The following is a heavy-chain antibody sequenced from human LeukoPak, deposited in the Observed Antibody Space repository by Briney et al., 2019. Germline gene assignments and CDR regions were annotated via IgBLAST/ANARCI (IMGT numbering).Heavy chain of an antibody. CDR3: AELGITMIGGV. J-gene: IGHJ6*04. V-gene: IGHV3-48*01. CDR2: VSSGRGTM. Sequence: GGSLRLSCAASGFTLSSHHMHWVRQAPGKGLEWVSYVSSGRGTMYYADSVKGRFTISRDNARNSVYLQMNSLRAEDTAVYYCAELGITMIGGVWGKGTTVTISS. CDR1: GFTLSSHH. D-gene: IGHD3-10*02.